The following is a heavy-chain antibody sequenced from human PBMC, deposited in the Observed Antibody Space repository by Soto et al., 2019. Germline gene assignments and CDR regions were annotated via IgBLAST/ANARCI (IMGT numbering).Heavy chain of an antibody. Sequence: SETLSLTCTVSGGSISSSSYYWGWIRQPPGKGLEWIGSIYYTGRTYYNPSLKSRVTISGDTSKNQFSLKLSSVTAADTAVYYCAGGGYCSSTSCPYYERDFDYWGQGTLVTVSS. CDR3: AGGGYCSSTSCPYYERDFDY. V-gene: IGHV4-39*01. D-gene: IGHD2-2*01. CDR2: IYYTGRT. J-gene: IGHJ4*02. CDR1: GGSISSSSYY.